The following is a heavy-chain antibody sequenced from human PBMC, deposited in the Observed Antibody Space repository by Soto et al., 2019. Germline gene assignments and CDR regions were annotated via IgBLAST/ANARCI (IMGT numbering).Heavy chain of an antibody. CDR2: IFAGSAGT. CDR1: GFAFSTYA. Sequence: GGSLRLSCGASGFAFSTYAMDWVRQAPGKGLEWVSTIFAGSAGTKYADSVKGRFSISRDNSLNTLYLQMNSLRAEDTAVYYCARSGGLCGGSACYPHWFAFWGHGTLVTVSS. J-gene: IGHJ5*01. CDR3: ARSGGLCGGSACYPHWFAF. V-gene: IGHV3-23*01. D-gene: IGHD2-21*01.